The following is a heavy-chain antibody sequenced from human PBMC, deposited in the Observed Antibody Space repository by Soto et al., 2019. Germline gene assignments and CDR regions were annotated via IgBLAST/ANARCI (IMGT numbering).Heavy chain of an antibody. V-gene: IGHV1-69*02. J-gene: IGHJ6*03. CDR3: ARPTGGHDAGGNYMDV. CDR2: IIPIVGLT. D-gene: IGHD2-8*02. Sequence: QVQLLQSGSEVKKPGSSVKVSCRASGGSLSSYPVTWVRQAPGQGLEWMGRIIPIVGLTNYAQKFQGRVTITADKSTSTAYMELSSLGSDDTAVYYCARPTGGHDAGGNYMDVWGKGTTVIVSS. CDR1: GGSLSSYP.